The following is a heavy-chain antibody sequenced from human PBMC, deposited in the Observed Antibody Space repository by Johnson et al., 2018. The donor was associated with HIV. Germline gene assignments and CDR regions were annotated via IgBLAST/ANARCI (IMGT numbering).Heavy chain of an antibody. Sequence: VQLVESGGGVVRPGGSLRLSCAASGFTFDDYGMSWVRQAPGKGLEWVSGITWNGGSTGYADSVKGRFTISRDNAKNSLYLQMNSLRAEDTALYYCARDPTMAWDLKGDAFDIWGQGTMVTVSS. CDR3: ARDPTMAWDLKGDAFDI. CDR2: ITWNGGST. J-gene: IGHJ3*02. D-gene: IGHD1-26*01. V-gene: IGHV3-20*04. CDR1: GFTFDDYG.